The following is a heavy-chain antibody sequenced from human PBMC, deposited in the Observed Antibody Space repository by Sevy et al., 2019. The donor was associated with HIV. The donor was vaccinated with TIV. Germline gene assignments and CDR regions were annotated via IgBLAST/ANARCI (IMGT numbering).Heavy chain of an antibody. D-gene: IGHD1-26*01. Sequence: GGSLRLSCAASGFTFSSFAMSWVRQAPGKGLEWVSAIGSSGGTTYYADSVKGRFTISRDNSKNTLYRQMNSLRAEDMALYYCAKGAFSYPLDYWGQGTLVTVSS. CDR1: GFTFSSFA. V-gene: IGHV3-23*01. J-gene: IGHJ4*02. CDR2: IGSSGGTT. CDR3: AKGAFSYPLDY.